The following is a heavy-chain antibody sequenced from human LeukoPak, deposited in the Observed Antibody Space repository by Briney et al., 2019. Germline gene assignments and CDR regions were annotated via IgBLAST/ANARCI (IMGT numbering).Heavy chain of an antibody. Sequence: QPGGTLRLSCAASGFTFSIYGMSWVRQPPGKGLEWVSGISGNGGLTYYADYVKGRFTTSRDDSTNTLYLQMNSLRAEDTAVYYCTKDMPARGGSGWSRDYMDVWGKGTTVTISS. CDR1: GFTFSIYG. CDR2: ISGNGGLT. V-gene: IGHV3-23*01. J-gene: IGHJ6*03. CDR3: TKDMPARGGSGWSRDYMDV. D-gene: IGHD6-19*01.